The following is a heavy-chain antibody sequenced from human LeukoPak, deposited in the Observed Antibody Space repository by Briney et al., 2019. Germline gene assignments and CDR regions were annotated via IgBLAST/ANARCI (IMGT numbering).Heavy chain of an antibody. CDR3: AKESGFYSSSPPDY. V-gene: IGHV3-23*01. CDR1: GFTFSSYA. CDR2: ISGSGGST. D-gene: IGHD6-13*01. Sequence: GGSLRLSCAASGFTFSSYAMSWVRQAPGKGLEWVSAISGSGGSTYYADSVKGRFTISRDNSKNTLYLQMNSLRADNTAIYYCAKESGFYSSSPPDYWGQGTLVTVSS. J-gene: IGHJ4*02.